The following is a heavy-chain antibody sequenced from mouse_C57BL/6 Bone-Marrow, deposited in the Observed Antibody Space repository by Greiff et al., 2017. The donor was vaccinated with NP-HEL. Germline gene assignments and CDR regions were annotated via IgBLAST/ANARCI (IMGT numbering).Heavy chain of an antibody. CDR2: IDPENGDT. CDR3: TPTAQATGAMDY. D-gene: IGHD3-2*02. Sequence: EVKLMESGAELVRPGASVKLSCTASGFNIKDDYMHWVKQRPEQGLEWIGWIDPENGDTEYASKFQGKATITADTSSNTAYLQRSSLTSEDTAVYYCTPTAQATGAMDYWGQGTSVTVSS. CDR1: GFNIKDDY. J-gene: IGHJ4*01. V-gene: IGHV14-4*01.